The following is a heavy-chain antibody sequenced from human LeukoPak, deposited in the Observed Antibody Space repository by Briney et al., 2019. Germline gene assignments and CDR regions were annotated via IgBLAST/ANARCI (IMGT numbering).Heavy chain of an antibody. CDR1: GFTFSSYA. CDR3: ARSPVSVYYYYMDV. V-gene: IGHV3-30-3*01. Sequence: GGSLRLSCAASGFTFSSYAMHWVRQAPGKGLEWVAVISYDGSNKYYADSVKGRFTISRDNSKNTLYLQMNSLRAEDTAVYYCARSPVSVYYYYMDVWGKGTTVTVSS. J-gene: IGHJ6*03. CDR2: ISYDGSNK.